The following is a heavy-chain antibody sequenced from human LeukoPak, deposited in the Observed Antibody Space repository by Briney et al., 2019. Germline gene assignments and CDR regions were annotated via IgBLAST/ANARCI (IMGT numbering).Heavy chain of an antibody. Sequence: GESLKISCKGSGYSFTNYRIAWVRQMPGKGLEWMGVIYPGDSDTRYNPSFQGQVTISADKSISTAYLQWSSLKASDTAMYYCATRYSTGWYDAFDIWGQGTMVTVSS. V-gene: IGHV5-51*01. CDR1: GYSFTNYR. CDR2: IYPGDSDT. J-gene: IGHJ3*02. CDR3: ATRYSTGWYDAFDI. D-gene: IGHD6-19*01.